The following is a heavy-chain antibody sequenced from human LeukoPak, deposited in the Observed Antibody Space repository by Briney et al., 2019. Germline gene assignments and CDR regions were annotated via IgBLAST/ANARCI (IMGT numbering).Heavy chain of an antibody. CDR2: ISGSGGST. V-gene: IGHV3-23*01. D-gene: IGHD1-26*01. Sequence: GGSLRLSCAASGFTFSSYAMSWVRQAPGKGLEWVSAISGSGGSTYYADSVKGRFTISRDNYKNTLYLQMNSLRAEDTAVYYCATHDLVGASIDAFDIWGQGTMVTVSS. CDR1: GFTFSSYA. J-gene: IGHJ3*02. CDR3: ATHDLVGASIDAFDI.